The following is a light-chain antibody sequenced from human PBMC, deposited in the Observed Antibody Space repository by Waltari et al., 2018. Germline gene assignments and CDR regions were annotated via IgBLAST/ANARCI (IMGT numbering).Light chain of an antibody. V-gene: IGKV3-20*01. Sequence: VLXQXXXTLSLSPGERAXLSCRASQSITKRYFAWYQQKPGQAPGLLIYGASSRAAGIPDRFSGSGSGTDFTLTISGLEPXXSAVYYCQQYGSSVMYTFGQGTKLEIK. J-gene: IGKJ2*01. CDR1: QSITKRY. CDR3: QQYGSSVMYT. CDR2: GAS.